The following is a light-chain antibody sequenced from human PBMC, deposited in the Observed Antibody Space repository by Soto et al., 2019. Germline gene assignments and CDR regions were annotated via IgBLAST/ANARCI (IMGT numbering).Light chain of an antibody. V-gene: IGLV2-14*01. J-gene: IGLJ3*02. CDR1: SSDVGGYNY. CDR2: EDI. CDR3: CSYVDHRKFV. Sequence: QSVLTQPASVSGSPGQSITISCTGTSSDVGGYNYVSWYQQHPGKAPKLMIYEDIRRPSGISSRFSGSKSGNTASLTISGLRAEDEAAYYCCSYVDHRKFVFGGGTKLTVL.